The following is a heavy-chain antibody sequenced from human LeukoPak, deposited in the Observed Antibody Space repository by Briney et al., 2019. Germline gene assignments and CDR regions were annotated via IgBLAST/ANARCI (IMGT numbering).Heavy chain of an antibody. CDR3: ARDLVLYYYGMDV. V-gene: IGHV1-18*01. CDR2: ISVYNGNT. J-gene: IGHJ6*02. Sequence: ASVKVSCKASGYTFTSYGISWVRQAPGQGLEWMGWISVYNGNTNYAQKLQGRVTMTTDTSTSSAYMELRSLRSDDTAVYYCARDLVLYYYGMDVWGQGTTVTVSS. CDR1: GYTFTSYG.